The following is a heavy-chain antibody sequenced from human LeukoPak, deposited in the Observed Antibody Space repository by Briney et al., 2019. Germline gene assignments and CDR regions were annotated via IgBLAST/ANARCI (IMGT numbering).Heavy chain of an antibody. CDR2: IYYSGST. J-gene: IGHJ2*01. CDR3: ARRDDRILTDWYFDL. D-gene: IGHD1-1*01. Sequence: SETLSLTCTVSGGSISSYYWSWIRQPPGKGLEWIGYIYYSGSTNYNPSLKSRVTISVDTSKNQFSLKLSSVTAADTAVYYCARRDDRILTDWYFDLWGRGTLVTVSS. CDR1: GGSISSYY. V-gene: IGHV4-59*08.